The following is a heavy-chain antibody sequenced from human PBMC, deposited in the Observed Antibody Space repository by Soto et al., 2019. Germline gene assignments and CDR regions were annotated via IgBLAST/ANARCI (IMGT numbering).Heavy chain of an antibody. V-gene: IGHV3-30*18. J-gene: IGHJ4*02. CDR3: AKGYGSYLDY. CDR2: ISYDGSNK. Sequence: CAASGFTFSSYGMHWVRQAPGKGLEWVAVISYDGSNKYYADSVKGRFTISRDNSKNTLYLQMNSLRAEDTAVYYCAKGYGSYLDYWGQGTLVTVSS. CDR1: GFTFSSYG. D-gene: IGHD1-26*01.